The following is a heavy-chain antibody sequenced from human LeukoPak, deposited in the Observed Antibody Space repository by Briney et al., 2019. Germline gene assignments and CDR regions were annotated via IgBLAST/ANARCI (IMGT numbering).Heavy chain of an antibody. J-gene: IGHJ3*02. CDR3: ARLWGDDAFDI. D-gene: IGHD3-16*01. CDR1: GFTFSSYS. Sequence: GGSLRLSCAASGFTFSSYSMNWVRQAPGKGLEWVAVISYDGSNKYYADSVKGRFTISRDNSKNTLYLQMNSLRAEDTAVYYCARLWGDDAFDIWGQGTMVTVSS. V-gene: IGHV3-30*03. CDR2: ISYDGSNK.